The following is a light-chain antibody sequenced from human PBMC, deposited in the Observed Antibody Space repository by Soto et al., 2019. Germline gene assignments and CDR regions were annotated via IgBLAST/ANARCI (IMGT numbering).Light chain of an antibody. CDR2: ANN. CDR3: QSYDSSLGVHTL. V-gene: IGLV1-40*01. Sequence: QSVLTQPPSVSGAPGQRVTISCTGSSSNIGAGYDVHWYQQLPERAPKLLIYANNNRPSGVPDRFSGSKSGTSASLAITGLQAEDEADYYCQSYDSSLGVHTLFGGGTKLTVL. J-gene: IGLJ3*02. CDR1: SSNIGAGYD.